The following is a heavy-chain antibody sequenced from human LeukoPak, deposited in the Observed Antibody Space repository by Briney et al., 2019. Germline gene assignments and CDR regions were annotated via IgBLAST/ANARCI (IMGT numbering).Heavy chain of an antibody. Sequence: AGGSLRLSCAASGYTFSPYSMNWVRQAPGKGLEWVSSISSSNTYYADSVKGRFTISRDNAKKSVYLQMNSLRAEDTAVYYCASDPGDLRLGMDVWGQGTTVTVAS. CDR3: ASDPGDLRLGMDV. D-gene: IGHD3-16*01. CDR2: ISSSNTY. J-gene: IGHJ6*02. CDR1: GYTFSPYS. V-gene: IGHV3-21*01.